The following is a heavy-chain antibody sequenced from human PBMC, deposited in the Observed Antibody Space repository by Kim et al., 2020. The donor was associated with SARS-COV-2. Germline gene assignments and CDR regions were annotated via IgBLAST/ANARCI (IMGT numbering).Heavy chain of an antibody. Sequence: GGSLRLSCTASGFTFSNYDMNWVRQAPGKGLEWVSSITTSSSYIYYADSVKGRFIISRDNAKNSLYLQMSGLRAEDTAVYYCAREYSSSSYYYGMDVWGQGTTVTVSS. V-gene: IGHV3-21*01. CDR2: ITTSSSYI. CDR1: GFTFSNYD. D-gene: IGHD6-6*01. J-gene: IGHJ6*02. CDR3: AREYSSSSYYYGMDV.